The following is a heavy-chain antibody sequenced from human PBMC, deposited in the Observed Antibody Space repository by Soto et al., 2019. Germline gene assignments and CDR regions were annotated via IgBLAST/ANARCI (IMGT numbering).Heavy chain of an antibody. CDR1: GFMFSRYA. CDR2: ISKDGSVK. D-gene: IGHD3-3*01. Sequence: QVQLVESGGRVVQPGGSLRLSCAASGFMFSRYAIYWVRQAPGKGLEWVAVISKDGSVKYYTDSVRGRFTISRDKSKNTVYLEMNNMRDDDTAVFYCVRSRSGAVPDSFGYWGQGTLVTVSS. J-gene: IGHJ4*02. CDR3: VRSRSGAVPDSFGY. V-gene: IGHV3-30-3*01.